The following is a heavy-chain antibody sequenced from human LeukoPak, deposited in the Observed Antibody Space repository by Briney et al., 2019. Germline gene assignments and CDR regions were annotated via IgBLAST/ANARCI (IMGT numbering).Heavy chain of an antibody. J-gene: IGHJ4*02. Sequence: GGSLRLSCAASGDYWMHWVRQVPGKGLVWVSHINSGGSWTSYADSVKGRFTISKDNAKNTVYLQMNSLRAEDTAVYYCVSFYETYWGRGTLVTVSS. D-gene: IGHD2/OR15-2a*01. CDR3: VSFYETY. CDR1: GDYW. CDR2: INSGGSWT. V-gene: IGHV3-74*01.